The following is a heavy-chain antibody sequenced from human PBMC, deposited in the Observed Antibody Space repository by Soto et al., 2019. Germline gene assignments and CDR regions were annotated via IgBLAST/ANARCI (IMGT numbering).Heavy chain of an antibody. CDR2: INPSGGST. J-gene: IGHJ3*02. V-gene: IGHV1-46*03. CDR1: GYTFTSYY. Sequence: QVQLVQSGAEVKKPGASVKVSCKASGYTFTSYYMHWVRQAPGQGLEWMGIINPSGGSTGYAQKFQGRVTMTRDTATSTVYMELSRLRPEDTAVYYCARGGVHDFWSGYHDAFDIWGQGTMVTVSS. D-gene: IGHD3-3*01. CDR3: ARGGVHDFWSGYHDAFDI.